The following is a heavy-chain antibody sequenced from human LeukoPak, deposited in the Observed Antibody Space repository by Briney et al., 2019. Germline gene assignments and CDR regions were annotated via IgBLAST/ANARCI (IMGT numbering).Heavy chain of an antibody. D-gene: IGHD6-13*01. Sequence: PSETLSLTCNVSGGSIGGSTYYWGWIRQPPGKGLEWIGNVYSTGSTYYNPSLKSRLTISVDTSTNQFSLNVNSVTAADTAVYYCARLVGRGERQQLMDYWGRGTLVTASS. CDR3: ARLVGRGERQQLMDY. CDR2: VYSTGST. J-gene: IGHJ4*02. CDR1: GGSIGGSTYY. V-gene: IGHV4-39*01.